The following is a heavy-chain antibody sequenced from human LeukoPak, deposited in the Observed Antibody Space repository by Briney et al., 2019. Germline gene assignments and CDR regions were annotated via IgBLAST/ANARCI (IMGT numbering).Heavy chain of an antibody. CDR3: AKQHIVVVTADIDY. V-gene: IGHV3-23*01. CDR2: ISGSGGST. Sequence: PGGSLRLSCAASGFTFSSYAMSWVRQAPGKGLEWVSAISGSGGSTYYADSVKGRFTISRDNSKNTPYLQMNSLRAEDTAVYYCAKQHIVVVTADIDYWGQGTLVTVSS. D-gene: IGHD2-21*02. J-gene: IGHJ4*02. CDR1: GFTFSSYA.